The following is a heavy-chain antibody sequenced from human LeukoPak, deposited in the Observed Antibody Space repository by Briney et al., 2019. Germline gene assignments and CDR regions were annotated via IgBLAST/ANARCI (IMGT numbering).Heavy chain of an antibody. J-gene: IGHJ4*02. CDR2: IYHFGST. V-gene: IGHV4-39*01. D-gene: IGHD2/OR15-2a*01. CDR3: AGLLADKRGFGY. CDR1: GGAISTNGYY. Sequence: TSETLSLTCTVSGGAISTNGYYWGWIRQPPGMGLEWVGSIYHFGSTYYNASLKSRVTMSVDTSKNQFSLRLISVTAADTAVYYWAGLLADKRGFGYWGQGTLASVSS.